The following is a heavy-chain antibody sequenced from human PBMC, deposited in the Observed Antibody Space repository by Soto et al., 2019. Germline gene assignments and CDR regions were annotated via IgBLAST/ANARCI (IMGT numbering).Heavy chain of an antibody. D-gene: IGHD4-17*01. Sequence: EGQLVDSGGGFVQPGGSLRLSCAASGFVFSNYDMNWVRQAPGKGLEWVAYIRSGGHTAFYADSVKGRFTISRDDAKNSLFLQMNSLRSEDTAVYYCAREPKVTLRGKGYWGQGTLVTVSS. CDR3: AREPKVTLRGKGY. CDR1: GFVFSNYD. J-gene: IGHJ4*02. V-gene: IGHV3-48*01. CDR2: IRSGGHTA.